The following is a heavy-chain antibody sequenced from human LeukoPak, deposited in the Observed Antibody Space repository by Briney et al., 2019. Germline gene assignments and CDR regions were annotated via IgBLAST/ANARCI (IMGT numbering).Heavy chain of an antibody. V-gene: IGHV4-31*03. CDR2: IYYSGSS. CDR1: GGSINNGGYY. D-gene: IGHD2-15*01. J-gene: IGHJ4*02. Sequence: SETLSLTCTVSGGSINNGGYYWSWIRQHPGKGLEWIGYIYYSGSSYYNPSLRSRVTISVDTSKNHFSLKLSSVTAEDTAVYYCARAPGYCSGGSCTYYFDYWGQGTLVTVSS. CDR3: ARAPGYCSGGSCTYYFDY.